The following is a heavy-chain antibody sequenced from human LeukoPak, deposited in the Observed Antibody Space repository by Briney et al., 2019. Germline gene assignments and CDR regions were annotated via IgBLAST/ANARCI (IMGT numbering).Heavy chain of an antibody. CDR1: GGSFSGYY. D-gene: IGHD2-2*01. J-gene: IGHJ6*02. CDR3: VRVPYCSSTSCYPNYYYYGMDV. Sequence: SETLSLTCAVYGGSFSGYYWSWIRQPPGKGLEWIGEINHSGSTNYNPSLKSRVTISVDTSKNQFSLKLSSVTAADTAVYYCVRVPYCSSTSCYPNYYYYGMDVWGQGTTVTVSS. V-gene: IGHV4-34*01. CDR2: INHSGST.